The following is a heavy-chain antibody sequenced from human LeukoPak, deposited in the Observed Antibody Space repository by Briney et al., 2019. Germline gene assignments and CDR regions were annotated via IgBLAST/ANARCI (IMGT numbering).Heavy chain of an antibody. CDR3: GSNYYGSGSFLHFDY. D-gene: IGHD3-10*01. CDR2: IIPIFGTA. J-gene: IGHJ4*02. V-gene: IGHV1-69*13. CDR1: GGTFSSYA. Sequence: SVKVSCKASGGTFSSYAISWVRQAPGQGLEWMGGIIPIFGTANYAQKFQGRVTITADESTSTAYMELSSLRSEDTAVYYCGSNYYGSGSFLHFDYWGQGTLVTVSS.